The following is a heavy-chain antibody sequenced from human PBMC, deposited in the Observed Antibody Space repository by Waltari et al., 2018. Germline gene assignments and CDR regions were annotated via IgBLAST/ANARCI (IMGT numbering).Heavy chain of an antibody. Sequence: QVQLVQSGAEVKTPGSSVKVSCKASGGTFTSYAISWVRQAPGQGLEWMGGIIPIFGTANYAQKFQGRVTITTDESTSTAYMELSSLRSEDTAVYYCARDYGDYGAFDIWGQGTMVTVSS. V-gene: IGHV1-69*05. CDR3: ARDYGDYGAFDI. J-gene: IGHJ3*02. D-gene: IGHD4-17*01. CDR2: IIPIFGTA. CDR1: GGTFTSYA.